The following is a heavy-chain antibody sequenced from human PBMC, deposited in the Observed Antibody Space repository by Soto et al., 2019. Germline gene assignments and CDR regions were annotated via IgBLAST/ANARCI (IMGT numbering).Heavy chain of an antibody. CDR2: VIPVLGIA. V-gene: IGHV1-69*08. CDR3: ARDLQTAALIWGILDY. Sequence: QIQLVQSGAEVKKPGSSVKVSCRASGGGFTSYTISWVRQAPGQGLEWMGRVIPVLGIANYAQKFQGRVTFTADESTGTAYMELRSLRFEDTAVYYCARDLQTAALIWGILDYWGQGTLVTVSS. J-gene: IGHJ4*02. CDR1: GGGFTSYT. D-gene: IGHD3-16*01.